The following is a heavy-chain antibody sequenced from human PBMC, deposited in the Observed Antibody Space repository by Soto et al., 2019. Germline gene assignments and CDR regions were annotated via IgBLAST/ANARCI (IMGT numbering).Heavy chain of an antibody. CDR3: SGSYSYYGMDV. D-gene: IGHD3-10*01. CDR1: GYTFTSYA. Sequence: GASVKVYCKASGYTFTSYAMHWVCQAPGQRLEWMGWINAGNGNTKYSQKFQGRVTITRDTSASTAYMELSSLRSEDTAVYYCSGSYSYYGMDVWGQGTTVTVSS. J-gene: IGHJ6*02. CDR2: INAGNGNT. V-gene: IGHV1-3*01.